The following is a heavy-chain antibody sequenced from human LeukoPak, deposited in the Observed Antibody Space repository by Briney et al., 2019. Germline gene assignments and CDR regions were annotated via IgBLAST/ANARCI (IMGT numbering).Heavy chain of an antibody. CDR3: ATVVGWKAYDH. V-gene: IGHV1-69-2*01. J-gene: IGHJ4*02. CDR2: VDPEDGKT. Sequence: ASVKVSCKAPGLTFSDYFVHWVRQAPGKGLEWMGRVDPEDGKTLYAEKFRGRVTITADTSADTAYLDLSGLKSEDTDVYYCATVVGWKAYDHWGQGTLVTVSS. CDR1: GLTFSDYF. D-gene: IGHD2-21*01.